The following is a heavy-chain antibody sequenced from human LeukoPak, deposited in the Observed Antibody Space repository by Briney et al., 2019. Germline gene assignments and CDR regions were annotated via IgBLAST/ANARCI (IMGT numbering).Heavy chain of an antibody. CDR2: IKQDGSEK. CDR1: GFAFSSYW. J-gene: IGHJ4*02. V-gene: IGHV3-7*03. CDR3: ARDHSNIAVSPSYYFDY. D-gene: IGHD6-19*01. Sequence: GGSLRLSCAASGFAFSSYWMSWVRQAPGKGLEWVANIKQDGSEKYYVDSVKGRFTISRDNAKNSLYLQMNSLRAEDTAVYYCARDHSNIAVSPSYYFDYWGQGTLVTVSP.